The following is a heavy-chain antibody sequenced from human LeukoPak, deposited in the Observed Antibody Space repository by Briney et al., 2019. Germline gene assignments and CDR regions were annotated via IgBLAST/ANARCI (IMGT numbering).Heavy chain of an antibody. Sequence: PGGSLRLSCAASGFPFSEYSMNWVRQAPGKGLEWISYIGISRGNTKYADSVKGRFTVSGDNARNSLYLQMNSLRVEDTAVYYCARDHNYAFDNWGQGTLVTVSS. CDR2: IGISRGNT. J-gene: IGHJ4*02. D-gene: IGHD1-1*01. V-gene: IGHV3-11*06. CDR3: ARDHNYAFDN. CDR1: GFPFSEYS.